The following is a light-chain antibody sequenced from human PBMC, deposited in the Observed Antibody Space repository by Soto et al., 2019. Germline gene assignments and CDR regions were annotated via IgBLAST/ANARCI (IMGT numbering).Light chain of an antibody. Sequence: QSVLTQSPSASASLGASVKLTCTLSSGHSSYAIAWHQKQPGKGPRYLMDLNNDGSHSKGDGIPDRFSGSSSGAERYLIISRLQSEDEADYYCQTWGTGFQVFGGGTKLTVL. CDR1: SGHSSYA. CDR3: QTWGTGFQV. J-gene: IGLJ2*01. CDR2: LNNDGSH. V-gene: IGLV4-69*01.